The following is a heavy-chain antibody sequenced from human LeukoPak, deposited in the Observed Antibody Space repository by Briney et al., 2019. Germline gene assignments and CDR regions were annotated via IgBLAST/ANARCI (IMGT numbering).Heavy chain of an antibody. D-gene: IGHD5-24*01. Sequence: GGSLRLSCAASGFTFSSYAVSWVRQAPGRGLEWVSAISGSGGSTYYADSVKGRFTTSRDNSKNTLYLQMNSLRAEDTAVYYCARDIETAWDYWGQGTLVTVSS. V-gene: IGHV3-23*01. CDR2: ISGSGGST. J-gene: IGHJ4*02. CDR3: ARDIETAWDY. CDR1: GFTFSSYA.